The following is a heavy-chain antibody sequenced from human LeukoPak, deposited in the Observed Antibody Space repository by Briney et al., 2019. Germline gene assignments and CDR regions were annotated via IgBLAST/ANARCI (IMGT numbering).Heavy chain of an antibody. J-gene: IGHJ4*02. CDR1: GFTFSSYW. Sequence: GGSLRLSCAASGFTFSSYWMSWVRQAPGKGLEWVANIKQDGSKKYYVDSVKGRFTISRDNAKNSLYLQMNNLRAEDTAVYYCARDYEKSYYDSSPSPYYFDYWGQGTLVTVSS. CDR2: IKQDGSKK. V-gene: IGHV3-7*01. CDR3: ARDYEKSYYDSSPSPYYFDY. D-gene: IGHD3-22*01.